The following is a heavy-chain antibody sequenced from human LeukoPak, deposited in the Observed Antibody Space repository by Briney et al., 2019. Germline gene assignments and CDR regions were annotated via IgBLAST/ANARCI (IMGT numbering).Heavy chain of an antibody. CDR2: IHTSGST. Sequence: SGTLSLTCGVSGGSISSYYWSWIRQPAGKGLEWIGRIHTSGSTNYNPSLKSRVTMSLDTSKNQFSLKLSSVTAADTAVYYCASSTVVTQLDYWGQGTLVTVSS. CDR1: GGSISSYY. J-gene: IGHJ4*02. V-gene: IGHV4-4*07. D-gene: IGHD4-23*01. CDR3: ASSTVVTQLDY.